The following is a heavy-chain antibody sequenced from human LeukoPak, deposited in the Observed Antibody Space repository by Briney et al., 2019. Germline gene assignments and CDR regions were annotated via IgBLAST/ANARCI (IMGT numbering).Heavy chain of an antibody. CDR3: AREMEKNWGDELDC. V-gene: IGHV7-4-1*02. CDR2: INTYTGNP. Sequence: ASVKVSCKASGYIFTNHAVNWVRQAPGQGLEWMGWINTYTGNPTYAQGFTGRFVISLDTSVSTAYLEISSLRGEDTAVYYCAREMEKNWGDELDCWGQGTLVTVSS. D-gene: IGHD7-27*01. CDR1: GYIFTNHA. J-gene: IGHJ4*02.